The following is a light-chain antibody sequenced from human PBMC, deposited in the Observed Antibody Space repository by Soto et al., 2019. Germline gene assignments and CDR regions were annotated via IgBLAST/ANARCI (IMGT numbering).Light chain of an antibody. Sequence: EIVMTQSPATLSVSPGERATLSCRASQSVSSNLAWYQQKPGQAPRLLIYGASTRATGIPARFSGSGSGTEFTLTISSLQSEDFAVYYCQQYNNWPGTLGPGTKVDI. V-gene: IGKV3-15*01. CDR1: QSVSSN. CDR2: GAS. J-gene: IGKJ3*01. CDR3: QQYNNWPGT.